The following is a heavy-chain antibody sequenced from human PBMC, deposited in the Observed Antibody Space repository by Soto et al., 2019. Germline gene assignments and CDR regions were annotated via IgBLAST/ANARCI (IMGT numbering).Heavy chain of an antibody. J-gene: IGHJ6*02. D-gene: IGHD6-19*01. CDR1: GGSISSSSCH. V-gene: IGHV4-61*05. CDR3: ARGGGEQWLATFYYYYYGMDV. CDR2: IYYSGST. Sequence: TSETLSLTCTVSGGSISSSSCHWGWIRQPPGKGLEWIGYIYYSGSTNYNPSLKSRVTISVDTSKNQFSLKLSSVTAADTAVYYCARGGGEQWLATFYYYYYGMDVWGQGTTVT.